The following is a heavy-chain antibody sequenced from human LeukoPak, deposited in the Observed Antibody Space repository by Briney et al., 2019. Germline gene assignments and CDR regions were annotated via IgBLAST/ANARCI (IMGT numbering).Heavy chain of an antibody. D-gene: IGHD1-14*01. CDR1: GFTFSSYA. CDR3: AKAADNHSKNRPEGVDY. Sequence: GGSLRLSCAASGFTFSSYAMYWVRQAPGKGLGWVSGISGSGGSTYYADSVKGRFTISRDNSKNTLYLQMNSLRAEDTAVYYCAKAADNHSKNRPEGVDYWGQGTLVTVSS. CDR2: ISGSGGST. V-gene: IGHV3-23*01. J-gene: IGHJ4*02.